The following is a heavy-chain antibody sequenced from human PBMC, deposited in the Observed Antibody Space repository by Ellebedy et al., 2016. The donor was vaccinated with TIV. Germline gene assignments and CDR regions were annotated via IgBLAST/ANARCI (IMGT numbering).Heavy chain of an antibody. CDR3: ARGGPGGVALAFDF. V-gene: IGHV1-3*01. J-gene: IGHJ4*02. CDR2: INAGNGNT. CDR1: GYSFNSFT. D-gene: IGHD2-8*02. Sequence: AASVKVSCKASGYSFNSFTVHWVRRAPGQGLEWMAWINAGNGNTKYSNKLRGRITITRDTSTSTAYMELSRLRSEDTAVYYCARGGPGGVALAFDFWGQGTLVTVSS.